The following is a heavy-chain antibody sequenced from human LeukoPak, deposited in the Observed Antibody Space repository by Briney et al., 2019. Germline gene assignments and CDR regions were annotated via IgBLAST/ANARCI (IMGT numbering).Heavy chain of an antibody. J-gene: IGHJ3*02. CDR2: IYSGGST. V-gene: IGHV3-66*02. CDR3: AGTYSFGDFDI. CDR1: GFAVSSNY. Sequence: GGSLRLSCAASGFAVSSNYMSWVRQAPGKGLEWVSVIYSGGSTYYADSVKGRFTISRDTSKNTLYLQLNSLRADDTAVYYCAGTYSFGDFDIWGQGTMVTVSS. D-gene: IGHD2-21*01.